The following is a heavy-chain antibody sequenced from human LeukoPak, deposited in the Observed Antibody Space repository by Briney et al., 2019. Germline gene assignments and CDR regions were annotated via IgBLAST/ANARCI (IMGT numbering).Heavy chain of an antibody. CDR1: GFTFSNYI. D-gene: IGHD6-19*01. Sequence: GSLRLSCAASGFTFSNYIVNWVRQAPGKGLELVSYISSSSSAIYYADSVKGRFTISRDNAKKSLYLQMNSLRAEDTAVYFCARYSSGWAFDLWGQGTLVTVSS. CDR3: ARYSSGWAFDL. CDR2: ISSSSSAI. V-gene: IGHV3-48*01. J-gene: IGHJ4*02.